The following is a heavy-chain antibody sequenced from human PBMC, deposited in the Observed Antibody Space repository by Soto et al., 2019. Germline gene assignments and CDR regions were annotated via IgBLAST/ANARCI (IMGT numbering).Heavy chain of an antibody. J-gene: IGHJ4*02. CDR2: IKSKTDGGTT. Sequence: EVQLLESGGGLVQPGGSLRLSCAASGFTFSNAWMSWVRQAPGKGLEWVGRIKSKTDGGTTDYAAPVKGRFTISRDDSKNTLYLQMNSLKTEDTAVYYCTTAYYDFWSGYYWFDYWGQGTLVTVSS. CDR1: GFTFSNAW. CDR3: TTAYYDFWSGYYWFDY. D-gene: IGHD3-3*01. V-gene: IGHV3-15*01.